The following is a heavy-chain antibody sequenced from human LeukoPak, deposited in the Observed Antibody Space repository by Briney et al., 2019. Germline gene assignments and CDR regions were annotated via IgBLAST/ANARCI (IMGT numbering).Heavy chain of an antibody. CDR1: GFTFSSYG. J-gene: IGHJ4*02. CDR3: AKVSSHGDYLIFDY. V-gene: IGHV3-23*01. D-gene: IGHD4-17*01. Sequence: GGSLRLSCAASGFTFSSYGMSWVRQAPGKGLEWVSAISGSGGSTYYADSVKGRFTISRDNSKNTLYLQMNSLRAEDTAVYYCAKVSSHGDYLIFDYWGQGTLVTVSS. CDR2: ISGSGGST.